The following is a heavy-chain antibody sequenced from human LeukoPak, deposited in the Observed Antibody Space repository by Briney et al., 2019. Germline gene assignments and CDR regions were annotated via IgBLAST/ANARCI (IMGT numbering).Heavy chain of an antibody. CDR3: ARDQEAVAGLQYAFDI. V-gene: IGHV3-33*01. CDR1: GFTFSSYG. Sequence: GRSLRLSCAASGFTFSSYGMHWVRQAPGKGLEWVAVIWYDGSNKYYADSVKGRFTISRDNSKNTLYLQMNSLRAEDTAVYYCARDQEAVAGLQYAFDIWGQGTMVTVSS. J-gene: IGHJ3*02. D-gene: IGHD6-19*01. CDR2: IWYDGSNK.